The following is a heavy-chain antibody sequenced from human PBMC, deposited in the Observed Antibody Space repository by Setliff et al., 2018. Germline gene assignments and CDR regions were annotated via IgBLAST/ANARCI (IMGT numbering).Heavy chain of an antibody. Sequence: ASVKVSCKTSGYHLTSYGVTWVRQAPGQGLDWVGWISPYNGHTNYVQKLQGRVTMTTDTSTNTAHMELNSLRFDDTAIYYCSRLVRYCTRTACQSASGDDFWGQGTLVTVSS. D-gene: IGHD2-21*02. J-gene: IGHJ4*02. V-gene: IGHV1-18*01. CDR3: SRLVRYCTRTACQSASGDDF. CDR2: ISPYNGHT. CDR1: GYHLTSYG.